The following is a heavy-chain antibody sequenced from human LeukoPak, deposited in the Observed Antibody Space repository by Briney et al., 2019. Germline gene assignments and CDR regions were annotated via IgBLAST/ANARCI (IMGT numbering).Heavy chain of an antibody. CDR3: AKGGYDPDYYFDY. Sequence: GGSLRLSCVASGFTFSSYAMNWVRQAPGKGLEWVSLISGSGGNTYYADSVKGRFTISRDNSKNSLYLQMNSLRAEDTALYYCAKGGYDPDYYFDYWGQGTLVTVSS. CDR1: GFTFSSYA. CDR2: ISGSGGNT. D-gene: IGHD3-16*01. J-gene: IGHJ4*02. V-gene: IGHV3-23*01.